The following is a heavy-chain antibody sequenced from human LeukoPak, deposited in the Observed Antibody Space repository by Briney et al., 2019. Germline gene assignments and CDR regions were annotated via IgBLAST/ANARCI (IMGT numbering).Heavy chain of an antibody. V-gene: IGHV3-30*18. J-gene: IGHJ4*02. CDR3: AEASLDTAFGVFDY. Sequence: GGSLRLSCAASGFTFSSYGMVGVRQAPGKGLEWVAVISYDGINKYYADSVKGRFTISRENSKNTLYLQMHTLRAEDTAVYYCAEASLDTAFGVFDYWGQGTLVTVSS. CDR2: ISYDGINK. D-gene: IGHD3-10*01. CDR1: GFTFSSYG.